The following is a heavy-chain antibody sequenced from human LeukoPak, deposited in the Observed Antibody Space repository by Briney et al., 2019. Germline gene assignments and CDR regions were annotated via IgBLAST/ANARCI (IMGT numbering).Heavy chain of an antibody. Sequence: PGGSLRLSCAASGFTFDDYAMHWVRQAPGKGLEWVSGISWNSGSIGYADSVKGRFTISRDNAKNSLYLQMNSLRAEDTALYYCAKAAYDFWSAADAFDIRGQGTMVTVSS. J-gene: IGHJ3*02. V-gene: IGHV3-9*01. CDR3: AKAAYDFWSAADAFDI. CDR1: GFTFDDYA. CDR2: ISWNSGSI. D-gene: IGHD3-3*01.